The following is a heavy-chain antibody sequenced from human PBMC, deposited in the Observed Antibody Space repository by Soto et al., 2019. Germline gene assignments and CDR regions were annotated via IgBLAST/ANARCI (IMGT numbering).Heavy chain of an antibody. Sequence: EVQLVESGGGLVQSGGSLRLSCSASGFTFSSYAMHWVRQAPGKGLEYVSAIKNRGGSTNYADSVNGRFTISRDNSKNTLYLHMSSLRSEDTAVYYCAVVARSYYFDCWCQGTLVTVSS. J-gene: IGHJ4*02. D-gene: IGHD5-12*01. V-gene: IGHV3-64D*08. CDR1: GFTFSSYA. CDR2: IKNRGGST. CDR3: AVVARSYYFDC.